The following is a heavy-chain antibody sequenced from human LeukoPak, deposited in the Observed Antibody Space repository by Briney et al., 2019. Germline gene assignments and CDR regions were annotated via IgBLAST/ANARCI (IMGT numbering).Heavy chain of an antibody. D-gene: IGHD6-19*01. CDR1: GFTVYTNS. CDR2: IYTGGTT. CDR3: ARSPAFYDGAVVKYYFEY. J-gene: IGHJ4*02. V-gene: IGHV3-53*01. Sequence: GGSLRLSCAVSGFTVYTNSMSWVRQVPGKGLEWVSVIYTGGTTHYADSVKGRFTISRDNSKNTLYLEMNSLRAEDAAVYFCARSPAFYDGAVVKYYFEYWGQGTLVTVSS.